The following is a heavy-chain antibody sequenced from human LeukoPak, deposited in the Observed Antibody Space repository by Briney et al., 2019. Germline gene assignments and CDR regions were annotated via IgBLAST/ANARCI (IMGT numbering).Heavy chain of an antibody. J-gene: IGHJ4*02. CDR3: AKGVAVTTYFDY. V-gene: IGHV3-30*18. CDR1: GFTFSSYG. D-gene: IGHD4-17*01. Sequence: GRSLRLSCAASGFTFSSYGMHWVRQAPGKGLEWVAVISYDGSNKYYADSVKGRFTISRDNSKNTLYLQMNSLRAEDTAVYYCAKGVAVTTYFDYWGQGTLVTVSS. CDR2: ISYDGSNK.